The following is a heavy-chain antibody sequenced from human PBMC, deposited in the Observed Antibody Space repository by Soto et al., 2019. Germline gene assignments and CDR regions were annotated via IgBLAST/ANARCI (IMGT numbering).Heavy chain of an antibody. CDR3: ARDLWGYCGADCDKLDV. Sequence: PSETLSLTCTVSGDSISSGGYYWTWIRQHPGKGLEWIGYIYYSGSTFYNPSLKSRLTISVDTSKNQFSLKLNSVTAADTAVYYCARDLWGYCGADCDKLDVWGQGTTVT. CDR1: GDSISSGGYY. J-gene: IGHJ6*02. D-gene: IGHD2-21*02. V-gene: IGHV4-31*03. CDR2: IYYSGST.